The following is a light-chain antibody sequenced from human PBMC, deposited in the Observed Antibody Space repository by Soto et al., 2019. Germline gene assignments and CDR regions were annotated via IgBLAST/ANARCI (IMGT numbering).Light chain of an antibody. J-gene: IGKJ2*01. CDR3: HQYHSPPQT. CDR1: RSVSRD. CDR2: AAS. V-gene: IGKV3-20*01. Sequence: ETVLTQSPATLSVSPGARATLSCRASRSVSRDLAWYQQKPGQAPRLLIYAASYRATGISDKFSGSGSGTDFSLTISRLEPEDSAVYYCHQYHSPPQTFGQGTKVEIK.